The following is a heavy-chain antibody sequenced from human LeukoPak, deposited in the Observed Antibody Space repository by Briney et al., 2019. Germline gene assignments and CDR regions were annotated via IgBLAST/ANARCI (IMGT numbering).Heavy chain of an antibody. CDR3: ARLFRGGSYYRLDY. CDR2: IYYSGST. D-gene: IGHD1-26*01. V-gene: IGHV4-30-4*08. J-gene: IGHJ4*02. CDR1: GGSISSGDYY. Sequence: PSETLSLTCTVSGGSISSGDYYWSWIRQPPGKGLEWIGYIYYSGSTYYNPSLKSRVTISVDTSKNQFSLKLSSVTAADTAVYYCARLFRGGSYYRLDYWGQGTLVTVSS.